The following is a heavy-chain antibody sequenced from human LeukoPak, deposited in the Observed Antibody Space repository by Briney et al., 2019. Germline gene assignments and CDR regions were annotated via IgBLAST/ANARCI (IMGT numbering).Heavy chain of an antibody. V-gene: IGHV3-74*01. CDR3: AREYSSSWYGYYFDY. CDR1: GFTFSSYW. Sequence: GGSLRLSCAASGFTFSSYWMHWVRQAPGKGLVWVSRINSDGSSTSYADSVKGRFTISRDNAKNTLYPQMNSLRAEDTAVYYCAREYSSSWYGYYFDYWGQGTLVTVSS. CDR2: INSDGSST. D-gene: IGHD6-13*01. J-gene: IGHJ4*02.